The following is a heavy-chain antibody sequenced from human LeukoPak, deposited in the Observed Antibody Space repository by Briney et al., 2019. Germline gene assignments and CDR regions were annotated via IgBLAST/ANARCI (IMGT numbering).Heavy chain of an antibody. J-gene: IGHJ3*02. CDR2: ISWNGGSI. D-gene: IGHD4-17*01. CDR3: AKMNRDYGAAAFDI. V-gene: IGHV3-9*01. Sequence: GRSLRLSCAASGFTFDDYAMHWVRQAPGKGLEWVSGISWNGGSIGYADSVKGRFTISRDNAKNSLYLQMNSLRAEDTALYYCAKMNRDYGAAAFDIWGQGTMVTVSS. CDR1: GFTFDDYA.